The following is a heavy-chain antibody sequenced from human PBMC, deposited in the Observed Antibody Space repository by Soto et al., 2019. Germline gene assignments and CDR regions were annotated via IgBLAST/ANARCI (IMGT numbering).Heavy chain of an antibody. CDR2: IYWNDDK. D-gene: IGHD3-22*01. CDR3: ANRLGSSGQIDY. J-gene: IGHJ4*02. Sequence: ESGLTLVNPTQPLTLTSPFPGFSLSTIGLSLAWFLQPPGKALEWLALIYWNDDKRYSPSLKTRLTITKDTSKNQVVLTMTNMDPVDTATYYCANRLGSSGQIDYWGQGTLVTVSS. V-gene: IGHV2-5*01. CDR1: GFSLSTIGLS.